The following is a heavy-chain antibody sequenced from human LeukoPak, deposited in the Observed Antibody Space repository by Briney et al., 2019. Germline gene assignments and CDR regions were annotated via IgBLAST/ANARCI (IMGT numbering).Heavy chain of an antibody. CDR2: INPSGGST. CDR1: GYTFTSYY. Sequence: ASVKVSFKASGYTFTSYYMHWVRQAPGQGLEWMGIINPSGGSTSYAQKFQGRVTMTRDTSTSTVYMELSSLRSEDTAVYYCARPVSANYYYYGMDVWGQGTTVTVSS. V-gene: IGHV1-46*01. D-gene: IGHD2-8*01. J-gene: IGHJ6*02. CDR3: ARPVSANYYYYGMDV.